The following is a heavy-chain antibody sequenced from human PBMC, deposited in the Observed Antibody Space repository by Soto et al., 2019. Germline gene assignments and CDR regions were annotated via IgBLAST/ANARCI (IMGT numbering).Heavy chain of an antibody. J-gene: IGHJ4*02. Sequence: GASVKVSCKASGYTFTSYAMHWVRQAPGQRLEWMGWINAGNGNTKYSQKFQGRVTITRDTSASTAYMELSSLRSEDTAVYYCARSFDDFWSGYPSLFDYWGQGTLVTVSS. CDR1: GYTFTSYA. D-gene: IGHD3-3*01. CDR3: ARSFDDFWSGYPSLFDY. V-gene: IGHV1-3*01. CDR2: INAGNGNT.